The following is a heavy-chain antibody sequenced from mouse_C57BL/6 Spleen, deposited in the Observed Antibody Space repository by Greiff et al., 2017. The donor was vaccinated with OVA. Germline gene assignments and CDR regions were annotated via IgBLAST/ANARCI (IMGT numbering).Heavy chain of an antibody. CDR1: GYAFTNYL. D-gene: IGHD2-4*01. V-gene: IGHV1-54*01. CDR2: INPGSGGT. J-gene: IGHJ3*01. Sequence: QVQLQQSGAELVRPGTSVKVSCKASGYAFTNYLIEWVKQRPGQGLEWIGVINPGSGGTNYNEKLKGKATLTADKSSSTAYMQLSSLTSEDSAVYFCARSIYYDYDAFAYWGQGTLVTVSA. CDR3: ARSIYYDYDAFAY.